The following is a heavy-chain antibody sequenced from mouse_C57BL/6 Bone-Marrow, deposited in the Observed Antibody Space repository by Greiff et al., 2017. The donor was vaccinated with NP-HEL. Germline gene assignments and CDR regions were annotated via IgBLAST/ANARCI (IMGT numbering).Heavy chain of an antibody. V-gene: IGHV1-81*01. J-gene: IGHJ4*01. CDR2: IYPRSGNT. Sequence: QVQLQQSGAELARPGASVKLSCKASGYTFTSYGISWVKQRTGQGLEWIGEIYPRSGNTYYNEKFKGKATLTADKSSSAAYMQRSSLTSEDSAVDCGARSPRSDYYAMDYGGQGTSVTVSS. CDR1: GYTFTSYG. CDR3: ARSPRSDYYAMDY. D-gene: IGHD1-1*01.